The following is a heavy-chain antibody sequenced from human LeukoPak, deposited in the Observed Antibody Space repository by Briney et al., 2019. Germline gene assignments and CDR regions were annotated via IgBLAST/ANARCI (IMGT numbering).Heavy chain of an antibody. CDR3: ARVVSSPGGDAFDI. V-gene: IGHV3-21*01. J-gene: IGHJ3*02. CDR1: GFTFSSYS. CDR2: ISSSSSYI. D-gene: IGHD2-2*01. Sequence: PGGSLRLSCAASGFTFSSYSMNWVSQAPGKGLEWVSSISSSSSYIYYADSVKGRFTISRGNAKNSLYLQVNSLRAEDTAVNYCARVVSSPGGDAFDIWGQGTMVTVSS.